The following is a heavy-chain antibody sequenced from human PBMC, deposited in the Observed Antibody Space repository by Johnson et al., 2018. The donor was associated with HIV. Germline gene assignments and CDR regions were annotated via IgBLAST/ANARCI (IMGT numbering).Heavy chain of an antibody. V-gene: IGHV3-66*04. J-gene: IGHJ3*02. D-gene: IGHD4-23*01. CDR1: EFTVRSNY. CDR3: AKRATVVSGSPSDAFDI. Sequence: MQLVESGGGLVQPGGSVRLSCAASEFTVRSNYMHWVRQAPGKGLEWVSVIYSDDMTYYADSVKGRFTISRDNSKNTLNVQMHSLRVDDTAVYYCAKRATVVSGSPSDAFDIWGQGTMVTVSS. CDR2: IYSDDMT.